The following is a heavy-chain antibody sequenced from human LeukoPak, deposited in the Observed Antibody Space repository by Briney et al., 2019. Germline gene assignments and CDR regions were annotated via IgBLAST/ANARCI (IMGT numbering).Heavy chain of an antibody. J-gene: IGHJ3*02. Sequence: SETLSLTCTVSGGFISSYHWSWIRQPAGKGLEWIGRIYTSGSTNYNPSLKSRVTMSVDTSKNQFSLKLSSVTAADTAVYYCARDFRGEYCSSTSCSNDAFDIWGQGTMVTVSS. CDR3: ARDFRGEYCSSTSCSNDAFDI. D-gene: IGHD2-2*01. CDR2: IYTSGST. V-gene: IGHV4-4*07. CDR1: GGFISSYH.